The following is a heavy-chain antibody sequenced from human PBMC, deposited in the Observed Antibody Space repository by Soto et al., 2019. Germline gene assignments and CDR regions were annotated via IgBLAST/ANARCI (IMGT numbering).Heavy chain of an antibody. CDR3: AREVVTTPFRNDYGMDV. V-gene: IGHV1-3*01. D-gene: IGHD4-17*01. CDR1: GYTFTSYS. J-gene: IGHJ6*02. CDR2: INGGNGNT. Sequence: QVQLVQSGAEVKKPGASVKVSCKASGYTFTSYSMHWVRQAPGQRLEWMGWINGGNGNTQYSQAFQGRVTITRDTSASTAYMEVSSLRSADTAVFYCAREVVTTPFRNDYGMDVWGQGTTVTVSS.